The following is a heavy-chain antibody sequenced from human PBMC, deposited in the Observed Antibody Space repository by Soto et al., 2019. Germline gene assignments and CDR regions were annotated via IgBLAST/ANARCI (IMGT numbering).Heavy chain of an antibody. V-gene: IGHV3-30*06. CDR3: XXXXXXXXXXXXXXXXXXXXXPSDVDV. CDR2: VSFDGSNK. Sequence: QVQLVQSGGGVVQPGGSLRLSCAASGFTFSHYPMHWVRQGPGKGLEWVAVVSFDGSNKYYRDSVKGRFTISKDNVKNTLXXQXXXXXXEXXXXXXXXXXXXXXXXXXXXXXXXXXXXPSDVDVWGQGTSVTVSS. J-gene: IGHJ6*02. CDR1: GFTFSHYP. D-gene: IGHD3-10*01.